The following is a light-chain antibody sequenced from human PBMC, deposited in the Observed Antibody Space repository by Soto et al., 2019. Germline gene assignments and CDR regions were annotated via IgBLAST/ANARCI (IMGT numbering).Light chain of an antibody. CDR3: QQYNNWPPVT. V-gene: IGKV3-15*01. CDR2: GAS. J-gene: IGKJ3*01. CDR1: ESVSNN. Sequence: EIVMTQSPATLSLSPGERATLSCRASESVSNNLAWYQQKAGQAPRLLIYGASTRATGIPARFSGSGSGTEFTLTISSLQSEDFAVYFCQQYNNWPPVTFGPGTKVDIK.